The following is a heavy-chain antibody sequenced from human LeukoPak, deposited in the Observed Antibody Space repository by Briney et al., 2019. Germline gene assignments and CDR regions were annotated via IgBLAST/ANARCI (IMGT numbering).Heavy chain of an antibody. V-gene: IGHV1-2*02. CDR2: INPNSGGT. CDR1: GYTFTGYY. D-gene: IGHD2-21*02. Sequence: ASVKVSCKASGYTFTGYYMHWVRQAPGQGLEWMGWINPNSGGTNYAQKFQGRVTMTRDTSISTAYMELSSLRSEDTAVYYCARGPRAYCGGDCYSEYYFDYWGQGTLVTVSS. CDR3: ARGPRAYCGGDCYSEYYFDY. J-gene: IGHJ4*02.